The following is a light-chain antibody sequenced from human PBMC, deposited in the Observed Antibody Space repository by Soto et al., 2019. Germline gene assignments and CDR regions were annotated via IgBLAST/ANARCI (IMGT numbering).Light chain of an antibody. Sequence: QSALTQPASVSGSPGQSITISCTGTSSDVGSYNLVSWYQQHPGKAPKLIIYEGSKRPSGVSNRFSGSKSGNKASLTISGLQAEAEADYYCCSYAGSSTYVVFGGGTKLTVL. CDR2: EGS. CDR1: SSDVGSYNL. J-gene: IGLJ2*01. CDR3: CSYAGSSTYVV. V-gene: IGLV2-23*01.